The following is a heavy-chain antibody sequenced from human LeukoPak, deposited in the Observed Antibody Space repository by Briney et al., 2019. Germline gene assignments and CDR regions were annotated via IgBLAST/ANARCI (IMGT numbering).Heavy chain of an antibody. CDR3: ASRQNTIYYMDI. D-gene: IGHD3-3*01. CDR1: GFTFNSYA. V-gene: IGHV3-23*01. CDR2: ISGSGGST. Sequence: PGGSLRLSCAASGFTFNSYAMTWVRQAPGEGLEWVSSISGSGGSTYYADSVKGRFTISRDNSKNTLYLQMNSLRAEDTAVYYCASRQNTIYYMDIWGKGTTVTVSS. J-gene: IGHJ6*03.